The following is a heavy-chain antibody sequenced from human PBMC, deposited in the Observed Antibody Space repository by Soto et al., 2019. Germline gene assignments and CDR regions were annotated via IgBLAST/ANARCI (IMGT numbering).Heavy chain of an antibody. D-gene: IGHD3-22*01. CDR1: GFTFSSYA. V-gene: IGHV3-23*01. CDR2: ISGSGGST. Sequence: VGSLRLSCAASGFTFSSYAMSWVRQAPGKGLEWVSAISGSGGSTYYADSVKGRFTISRDNSKNTLYLQMNSLRAEDTAVYYCAKDSAYYYGSSGYYLTYYFDYWGQGTLVTVSS. J-gene: IGHJ4*02. CDR3: AKDSAYYYGSSGYYLTYYFDY.